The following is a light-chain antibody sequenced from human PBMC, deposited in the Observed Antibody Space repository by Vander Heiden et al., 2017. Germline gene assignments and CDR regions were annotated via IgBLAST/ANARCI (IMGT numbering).Light chain of an antibody. J-gene: IGKJ4*01. CDR1: QSVSSN. CDR3: QQDNNWPPLT. Sequence: EIVMTQSPATLSVSPGERATLSCRASQSVSSNLAWYQQKPLQAPRLLIYGESTRATGIPARFSGSGSGTEFTLTISSLQSEDFTVYYCQQDNNWPPLTFGGGSKVEI. V-gene: IGKV3-15*01. CDR2: GES.